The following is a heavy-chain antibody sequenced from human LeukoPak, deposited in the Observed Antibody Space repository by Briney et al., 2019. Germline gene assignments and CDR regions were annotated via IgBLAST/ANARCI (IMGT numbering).Heavy chain of an antibody. CDR3: ARARDHYYDDLNWFDP. D-gene: IGHD3-22*01. Sequence: SETLSLTCTVSGGSVSSGSYYWSWIRQPPGKGLEWIGYIYYSGSTNYNPSLKSRVTISVDTSKNQFSLKLSSVTAADTAVYYCARARDHYYDDLNWFDPWGQGTLVTVSS. V-gene: IGHV4-61*01. CDR1: GGSVSSGSYY. CDR2: IYYSGST. J-gene: IGHJ5*02.